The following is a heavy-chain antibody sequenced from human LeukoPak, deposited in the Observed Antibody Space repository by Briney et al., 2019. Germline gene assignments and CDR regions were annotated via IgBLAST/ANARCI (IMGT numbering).Heavy chain of an antibody. Sequence: GGSLRLSCAASGFTFSSYYMHWVRQAPGKGLEWVANIKQDGSEKYYVDSVKGRFTISRDNAKNSLYLQMNSLRAEDTAVYYCARDHPYHYDISGYWHDYWGLGTLVTVSS. D-gene: IGHD3-22*01. J-gene: IGHJ4*02. CDR2: IKQDGSEK. CDR1: GFTFSSYY. CDR3: ARDHPYHYDISGYWHDY. V-gene: IGHV3-7*01.